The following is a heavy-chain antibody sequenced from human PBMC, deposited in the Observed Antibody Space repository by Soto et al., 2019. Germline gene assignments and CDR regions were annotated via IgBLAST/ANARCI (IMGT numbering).Heavy chain of an antibody. CDR3: ARRGGYSGYDLGEDYYYYYGMDV. CDR2: IYPGDSDT. J-gene: IGHJ6*02. CDR1: GYSFTSYW. D-gene: IGHD5-12*01. Sequence: PGESLKISCKGSGYSFTSYWIGWVRQMPGKGLEWMGIIYPGDSDTRYSPSFQGQVTISADKSISTAYLQWSSLKASDTAMYYCARRGGYSGYDLGEDYYYYYGMDVWGQGTTVTVS. V-gene: IGHV5-51*01.